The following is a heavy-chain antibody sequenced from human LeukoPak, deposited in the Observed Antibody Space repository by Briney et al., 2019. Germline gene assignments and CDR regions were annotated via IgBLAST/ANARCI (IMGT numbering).Heavy chain of an antibody. D-gene: IGHD5-18*01. CDR1: GGSIGSYY. CDR2: IYYSGST. J-gene: IGHJ6*02. Sequence: SETLSLTCTVSGGSIGSYYWSWIRQPPGKGLEWIGYIYYSGSTNYNPSLKSRVTISVDTSKNQFSLKLSSVTAADTAVYYCARIYSYGFLGMDVWGQGTTVTVSS. V-gene: IGHV4-59*01. CDR3: ARIYSYGFLGMDV.